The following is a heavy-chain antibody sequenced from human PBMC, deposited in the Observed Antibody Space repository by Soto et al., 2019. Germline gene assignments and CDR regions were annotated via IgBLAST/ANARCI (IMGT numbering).Heavy chain of an antibody. Sequence: QVQLQESGPGLVKPSETLSLTCTVSGGSISSYYWSWIRQPPGKGLEWIGYIYYSGSTNYNPSLKSRVTISVYTSKNQFSLKLSSVTDADTAVYYCARRYGCSIDYWGQGTLVTVSS. CDR1: GGSISSYY. CDR3: ARRYGCSIDY. J-gene: IGHJ4*02. CDR2: IYYSGST. D-gene: IGHD2-15*01. V-gene: IGHV4-59*08.